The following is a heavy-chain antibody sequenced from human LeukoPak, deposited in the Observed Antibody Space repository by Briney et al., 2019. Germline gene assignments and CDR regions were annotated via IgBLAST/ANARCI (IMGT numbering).Heavy chain of an antibody. CDR3: ARTATSGWSFYYYYGMDV. J-gene: IGHJ6*02. V-gene: IGHV3-21*01. D-gene: IGHD6-19*01. Sequence: GRSLRLSCAASGFTFSSYSMNWVRQAPGKGLEWVSSISSSSSYIYYADSVKGRFTISRDNAKNSLYLQMNSLRAEDTAVYYCARTATSGWSFYYYYGMDVWGQGTTVTVSS. CDR1: GFTFSSYS. CDR2: ISSSSSYI.